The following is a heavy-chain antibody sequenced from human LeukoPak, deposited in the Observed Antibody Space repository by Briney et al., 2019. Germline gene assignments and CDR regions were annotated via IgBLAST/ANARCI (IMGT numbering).Heavy chain of an antibody. CDR2: ISGSGGST. J-gene: IGHJ4*02. CDR3: AKGGGARPFDY. Sequence: PGVSLRLSCAASGFTFSSYAMTWVRQAPGKGLEWVSAISGSGGSTYSADSVKGRFTISRDNSKNTLYLQMNSLRAEDTAVYYCAKGGGARPFDYWGQGTLVTVSS. CDR1: GFTFSSYA. D-gene: IGHD3-16*01. V-gene: IGHV3-23*01.